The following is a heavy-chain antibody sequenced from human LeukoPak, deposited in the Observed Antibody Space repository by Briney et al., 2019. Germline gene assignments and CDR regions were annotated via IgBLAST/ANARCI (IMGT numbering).Heavy chain of an antibody. CDR2: ISWNSGTI. CDR1: GFTFDNYA. V-gene: IGHV3-9*01. Sequence: GGSLRLPCAASGFTFDNYAMNWVRQVPGKGQEWISLISWNSGTIGYADSVKGRFTISRDNANNFLYLQMNSLRAEDTALYYCARAYKDRSLAGKKEFFQHWGQGTLVTVSS. CDR3: ARAYKDRSLAGKKEFFQH. D-gene: IGHD6-19*01. J-gene: IGHJ1*01.